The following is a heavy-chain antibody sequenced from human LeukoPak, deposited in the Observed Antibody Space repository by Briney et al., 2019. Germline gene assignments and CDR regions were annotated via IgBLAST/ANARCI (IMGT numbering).Heavy chain of an antibody. V-gene: IGHV4-39*01. CDR3: ARSSSDWPFDY. CDR1: GGSIGSSSYY. D-gene: IGHD6-19*01. Sequence: SETLSLTCTVSGGSIGSSSYYWGWIRQPPGKGLEWIGSIYYSGSTYYSPSLKSRVTMSVDTTKNQFSLKLNSVTAADTAVYYCARSSSDWPFDYWGQGTLVTVSS. J-gene: IGHJ4*02. CDR2: IYYSGST.